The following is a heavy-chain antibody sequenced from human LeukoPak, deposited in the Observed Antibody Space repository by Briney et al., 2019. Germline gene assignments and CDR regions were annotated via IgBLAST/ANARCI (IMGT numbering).Heavy chain of an antibody. CDR2: IWYDGSQR. D-gene: IGHD1-14*01. CDR3: ATSSPRNYFDH. J-gene: IGHJ4*02. V-gene: IGHV3-33*01. CDR1: GFIFSTYG. Sequence: GGSLRLSCVASGFIFSTYGLHWVRQSPGRGLEWVAVIWYDGSQRYYADSVKGRFTISRGDSQNTIYLQMDSLRAEDTAVYYCATSSPRNYFDHWGQGTLVTVSS.